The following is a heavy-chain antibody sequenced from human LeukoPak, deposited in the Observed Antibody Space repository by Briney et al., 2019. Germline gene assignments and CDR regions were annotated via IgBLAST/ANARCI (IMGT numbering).Heavy chain of an antibody. J-gene: IGHJ4*02. V-gene: IGHV4-34*01. D-gene: IGHD6-13*01. Sequence: PSETLSLTCAVYGGSFSGYYWSWIRQPPGKGLEWIGEINHSGSTNYNPSLKGRVTISVDKSKNQFSLKLSSVTAADTAVYYCAIRSSWENYWGQGTLVTVSS. CDR3: AIRSSWENY. CDR2: INHSGST. CDR1: GGSFSGYY.